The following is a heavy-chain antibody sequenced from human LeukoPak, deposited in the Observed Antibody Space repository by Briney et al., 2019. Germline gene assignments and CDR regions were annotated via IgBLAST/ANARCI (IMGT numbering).Heavy chain of an antibody. D-gene: IGHD6-13*01. CDR3: VRDDCCSSSCPFDF. CDR2: ISSNGNYI. J-gene: IGHJ4*02. V-gene: IGHV3-21*01. Sequence: PGRSLRLSCAASGFTFSLYTTNWVRQAPGKGLEWVSSISSNGNYIHYADSVKGRFTISRDNAKTSVYLEMNSLRAEDTGLYFCVRDDCCSSSCPFDFWGQGVLLTVSS. CDR1: GFTFSLYT.